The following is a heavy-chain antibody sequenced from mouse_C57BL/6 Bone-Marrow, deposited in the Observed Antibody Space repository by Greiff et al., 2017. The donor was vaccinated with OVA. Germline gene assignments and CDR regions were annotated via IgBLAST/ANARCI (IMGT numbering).Heavy chain of an antibody. J-gene: IGHJ3*01. V-gene: IGHV1-81*01. CDR3: ARWGITTVVATPFAY. Sequence: QVQLQQSGAELARPGALVKLSCKASGYTFTSYGISWVKQRTGQGLEWIGEIYPRSGNTYYNEKFKGKATLTADKSSSTAYMELRSLTSEDSAVYFCARWGITTVVATPFAYWGQGTLVTVSA. CDR2: IYPRSGNT. D-gene: IGHD1-1*01. CDR1: GYTFTSYG.